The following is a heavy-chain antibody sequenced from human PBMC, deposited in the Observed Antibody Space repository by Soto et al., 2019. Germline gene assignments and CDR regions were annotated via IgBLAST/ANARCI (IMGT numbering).Heavy chain of an antibody. Sequence: QVQLQESGPGLVKPSETLSLTCTVSGGSISSYYWSWIRQPPGKGLEWIGYIYYSGSTNYNPSLTSRVPISVDTSKKQFSLKLSSVTAADTAVYYCARVSRGPYYYYGMDVWGQGTTVTVSS. CDR3: ARVSRGPYYYYGMDV. CDR2: IYYSGST. CDR1: GGSISSYY. J-gene: IGHJ6*02. D-gene: IGHD3-10*01. V-gene: IGHV4-59*01.